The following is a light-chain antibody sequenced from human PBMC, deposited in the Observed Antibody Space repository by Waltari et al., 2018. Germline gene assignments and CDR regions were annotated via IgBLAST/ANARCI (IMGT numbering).Light chain of an antibody. CDR1: SSDIGDYKL. V-gene: IGLV2-14*03. Sequence: QSALTQPASVSGSTGQSITISCTGTSSDIGDYKLVSWYQQHPGKAPKLIIYDVSNRPSGVSNRFSGSKSGNRASLTISGLQAEDEADYYCSSYRSTTTPCIFGSGTKVTVL. J-gene: IGLJ1*01. CDR3: SSYRSTTTPCI. CDR2: DVS.